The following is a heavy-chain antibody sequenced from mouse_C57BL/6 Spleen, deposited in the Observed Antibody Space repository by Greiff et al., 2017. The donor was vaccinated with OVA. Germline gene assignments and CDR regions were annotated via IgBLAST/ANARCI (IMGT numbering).Heavy chain of an antibody. CDR1: GFNIKNTY. CDR3: ARSETVVERAYAMDY. V-gene: IGHV14-3*01. Sequence: EVQLQQSVAELVRPGASVKLSCTASGFNIKNTYMHWVKQRPEQGLEWIGRIDPANGNTKYAPKFQGKATITADTSSNTAYLQLSSLTSEDTAIEYGARSETVVERAYAMDYWGQGTSVTVSS. J-gene: IGHJ4*01. D-gene: IGHD1-1*01. CDR2: IDPANGNT.